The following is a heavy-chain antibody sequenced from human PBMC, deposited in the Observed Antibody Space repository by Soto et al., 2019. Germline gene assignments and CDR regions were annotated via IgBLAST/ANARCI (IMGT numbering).Heavy chain of an antibody. CDR3: ARPGAYGDYSGS. CDR1: GGSISSYD. Sequence: SETLSLTCTVSGGSISSYDWSWIRQPPGKGLEWIGFIYYSGSTNYNPSLKSRVTISVDTSKNQFSLKLSSVTAAATAAYYCARPGAYGDYSGSRGQGTPGTVSS. CDR2: IYYSGST. J-gene: IGHJ4*02. D-gene: IGHD4-17*01. V-gene: IGHV4-59*01.